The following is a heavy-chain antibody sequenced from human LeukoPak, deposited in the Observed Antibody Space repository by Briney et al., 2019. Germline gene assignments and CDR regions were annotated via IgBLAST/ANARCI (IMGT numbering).Heavy chain of an antibody. Sequence: SETLSLTCTVSGGSISSYYWSWIRRPPGKGLEWIGYIYYSGSTNYIPTLKSQVTISVDTSKNQFSLKLSSVTAADTAVYYCARVLGYGSYVMDGGGQGTTVTVS. CDR2: IYYSGST. D-gene: IGHD5-12*01. CDR1: GGSISSYY. V-gene: IGHV4-59*01. J-gene: IGHJ6*02. CDR3: ARVLGYGSYVMDG.